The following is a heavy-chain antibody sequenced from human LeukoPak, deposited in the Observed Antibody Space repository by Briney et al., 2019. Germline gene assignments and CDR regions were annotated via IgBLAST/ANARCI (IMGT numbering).Heavy chain of an antibody. V-gene: IGHV4-34*01. CDR1: GGSFSGYY. J-gene: IGHJ4*02. CDR2: INHSGST. CDR3: ASARSSLYYFDY. D-gene: IGHD6-6*01. Sequence: SETLSLTCAVYGGSFSGYYWSWIRQPPGKGLEWIGEINHSGSTNYNPSLKSRVTISVDTPKNQFSLKLSSVTAADTAVYYCASARSSLYYFDYWGQGTLVTVSS.